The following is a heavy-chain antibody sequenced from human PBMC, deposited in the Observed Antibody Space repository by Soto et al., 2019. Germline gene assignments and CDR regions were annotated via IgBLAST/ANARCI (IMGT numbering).Heavy chain of an antibody. D-gene: IGHD6-13*01. CDR1: GFTFSSYG. CDR2: ISYDGSNK. J-gene: IGHJ4*02. V-gene: IGHV3-30*18. Sequence: PGGSLRLSCAASGFTFSSYGMHWVRQAPGKGLEWVAVISYDGSNKYYADSVKGRFTISRDNSKNTLYLQMNSLRAEDTALYYCAKAPLIAAASHFDYWGQGTLVTVSS. CDR3: AKAPLIAAASHFDY.